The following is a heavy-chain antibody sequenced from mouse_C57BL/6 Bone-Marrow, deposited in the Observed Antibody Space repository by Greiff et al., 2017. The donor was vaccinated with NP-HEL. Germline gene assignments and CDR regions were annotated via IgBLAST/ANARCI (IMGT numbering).Heavy chain of an antibody. D-gene: IGHD4-1*01. CDR2: IDPENGDT. CDR3: TRWDGTY. Sequence: VQLQQPGAELVKPGASVKMSCKASGYTFTSYWITWVKQRPGQGLEWIGWIDPENGDTEYASKFQGKATITADTSSNTAYLQLSSLTSEDTAVYYCTRWDGTYWGQGTLVTVSA. CDR1: GYTFTSYW. V-gene: IGHV14-4*01. J-gene: IGHJ3*01.